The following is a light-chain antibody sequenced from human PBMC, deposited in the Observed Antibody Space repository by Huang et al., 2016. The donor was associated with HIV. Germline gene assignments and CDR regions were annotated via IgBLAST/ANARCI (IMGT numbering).Light chain of an antibody. CDR2: GAS. CDR1: QSVGTK. CDR3: QQYSNWPPIT. J-gene: IGKJ5*01. Sequence: EIVLMQSPATLSVSPGERVTLSCRASQSVGTKLAWYQQKPGQAPRLLIYGASPRAAAVPARFSGSGSGTEFTLTISSLQSEDFALFYCQQYSNWPPITFGQGTRLEIK. V-gene: IGKV3-15*01.